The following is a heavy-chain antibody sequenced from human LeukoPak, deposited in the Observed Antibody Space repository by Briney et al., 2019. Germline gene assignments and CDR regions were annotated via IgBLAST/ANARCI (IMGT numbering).Heavy chain of an antibody. J-gene: IGHJ4*02. V-gene: IGHV4-59*01. CDR2: IYYSGNT. CDR3: ARRLWSAYHKFDY. Sequence: KPSETLSLTCTVSGGSIDNYYWSWIRQPPGKGLEWIGYIYYSGNTYYIPSLESRVTISVDRSKNQFSLKLSSVTAADTAVYYCARRLWSAYHKFDYWGQGTLVTVSS. D-gene: IGHD3-3*01. CDR1: GGSIDNYY.